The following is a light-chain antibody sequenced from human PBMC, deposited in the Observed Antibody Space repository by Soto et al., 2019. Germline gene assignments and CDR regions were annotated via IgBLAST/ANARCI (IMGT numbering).Light chain of an antibody. CDR1: SSDVGGYDY. V-gene: IGLV2-14*01. CDR3: QSYDSSLSGYV. Sequence: QSALTQPASVSGSPGQSITISCTGTSSDVGGYDYVSWYRQDPGKAPKLMVFEVNDRPPGVSNRFSGSKSGNTASLTISGLQAEDEADYYCQSYDSSLSGYVFGAGTKLTVL. CDR2: EVN. J-gene: IGLJ1*01.